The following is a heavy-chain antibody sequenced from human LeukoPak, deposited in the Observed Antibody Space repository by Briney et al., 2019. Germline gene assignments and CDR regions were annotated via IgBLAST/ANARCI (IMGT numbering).Heavy chain of an antibody. Sequence: GGSLRLSCAASGFTFSIYGMHWVRQAPGKGLEWVAIISYDGSNKYYADSVKGRFTISRDNSKNTVYLQMNSLRAEDTAVCYCAKELVEVSATRGYFESWGQGTLVTVSS. D-gene: IGHD1-26*01. CDR1: GFTFSIYG. CDR2: ISYDGSNK. V-gene: IGHV3-30*18. CDR3: AKELVEVSATRGYFES. J-gene: IGHJ4*02.